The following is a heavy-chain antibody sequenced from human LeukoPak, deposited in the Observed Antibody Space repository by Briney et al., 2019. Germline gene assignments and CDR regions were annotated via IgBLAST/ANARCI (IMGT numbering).Heavy chain of an antibody. CDR1: GFSFRDFW. V-gene: IGHV3-7*01. CDR3: ARFGYSGWNLEY. D-gene: IGHD5-12*01. CDR2: INQGGSVK. J-gene: IGHJ4*01. Sequence: TGGSLRPSCAASGFSFRDFWMTWVRQAPGKGLEWVANINQGGSVKYYVDSVKGRFTISRDDAKSSLYVQMNSLRDEDTAVYYCARFGYSGWNLEYWGHGTLVTVSS.